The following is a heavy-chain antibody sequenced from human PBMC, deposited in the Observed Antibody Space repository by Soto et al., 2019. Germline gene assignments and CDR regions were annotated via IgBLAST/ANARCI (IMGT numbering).Heavy chain of an antibody. J-gene: IGHJ6*02. CDR1: GFTVGSNY. CDR3: ARDEAGHYDILTGDYYGMDV. D-gene: IGHD3-9*01. V-gene: IGHV3-53*01. CDR2: IYSGGST. Sequence: GGSLRLSCAASGFTVGSNYMSWVRQAPGKGLEWVSVIYSGGSTYYADSVKGRFTISRDNSKNTLYLQMNSLRAEDTAVYYCARDEAGHYDILTGDYYGMDVWGQGTTDTVSS.